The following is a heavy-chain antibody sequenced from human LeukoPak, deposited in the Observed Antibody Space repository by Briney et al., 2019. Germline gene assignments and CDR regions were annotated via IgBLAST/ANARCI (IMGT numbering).Heavy chain of an antibody. Sequence: GGSLRLSCAASGFTFSNVWTSWVRQAPGKGPEWVGRIKSKGDGGTIDYAAPVKGRFTNSRDDSENTLYLQMNSLKTEDTAVYYCSTGGLSMIATLDYWGQGTLVTVSS. CDR2: IKSKGDGGTI. CDR3: STGGLSMIATLDY. J-gene: IGHJ4*02. V-gene: IGHV3-15*01. CDR1: GFTFSNVW. D-gene: IGHD3-22*01.